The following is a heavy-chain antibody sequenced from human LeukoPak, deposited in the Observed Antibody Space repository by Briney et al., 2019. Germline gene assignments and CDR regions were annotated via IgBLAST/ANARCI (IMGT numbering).Heavy chain of an antibody. D-gene: IGHD1-26*01. CDR1: GGTFSSYA. V-gene: IGHV1-69*13. CDR2: IIPIFGTA. J-gene: IGHJ6*03. CDR3: AVFPRGGSSLYYYYYYMDV. Sequence: ASVKVSCKASGGTFSSYAISWVRQAPGQGLEWMGGIIPIFGTANYAQKFQGRVTITADESTSTAYMELSSLRSEDTAVYCCAVFPRGGSSLYYYYYYMDVWGKGTTVTVSS.